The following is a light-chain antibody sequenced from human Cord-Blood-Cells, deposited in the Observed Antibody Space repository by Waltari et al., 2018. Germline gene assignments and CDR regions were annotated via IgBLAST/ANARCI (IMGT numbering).Light chain of an antibody. V-gene: IGLV1-40*01. CDR1: RSTIGAGYD. CDR3: QSYDSSLSGYV. CDR2: GNS. Sequence: QSVLTQPPSVSGAPGPRVTISCTGSRSTIGAGYDFHWYQQLPGTAPKPLIYGNSNRPSGVPDRFSGSKSGTSASLAITGLQAEDEADYYCQSYDSSLSGYVFGTGTKVTVL. J-gene: IGLJ1*01.